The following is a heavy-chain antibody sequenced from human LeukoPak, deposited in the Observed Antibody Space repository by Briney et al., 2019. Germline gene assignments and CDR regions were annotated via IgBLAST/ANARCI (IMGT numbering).Heavy chain of an antibody. CDR3: ARDRVLWFGELSPYYYYGMDV. CDR2: IYYSGST. J-gene: IGHJ6*02. D-gene: IGHD3-10*01. CDR1: GGSISSGGYS. V-gene: IGHV4-61*08. Sequence: SETLSLTCAVSGGSISSGGYSWSWIRQPPGKGLEWIGYIYYSGSTNYNPSLKSRVTISVDTSKNQFSLKLSSVTAADTAVYYCARDRVLWFGELSPYYYYGMDVWGQGTTVTVSS.